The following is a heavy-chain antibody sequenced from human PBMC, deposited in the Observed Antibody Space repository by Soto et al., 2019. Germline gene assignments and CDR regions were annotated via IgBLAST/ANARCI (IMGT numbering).Heavy chain of an antibody. CDR2: INSDARTT. Sequence: EVQLVESGGGLVQPGGSLRLSCAASGFTFSTSWMHWVRQAVGKGLVWVSRINSDARTTNYADTVKGRFTISRDNAKNTLYLQMDSLTAEDTAVYYCARGPNGWFGYDYWGQGTLVTVSS. CDR3: ARGPNGWFGYDY. V-gene: IGHV3-74*01. J-gene: IGHJ4*02. D-gene: IGHD3-10*01. CDR1: GFTFSTSW.